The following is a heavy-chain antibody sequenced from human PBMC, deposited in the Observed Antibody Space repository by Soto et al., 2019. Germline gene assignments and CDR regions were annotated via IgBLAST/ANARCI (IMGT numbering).Heavy chain of an antibody. CDR3: ARDGLRITIFPNWFDP. D-gene: IGHD3-3*01. V-gene: IGHV1-69*12. CDR2: IIPIFGTA. J-gene: IGHJ5*02. CDR1: GGTFSSYA. Sequence: QVQLVQSGAEVKKPGSSVKVSCKASGGTFSSYAISWVRQAPGQGLEWMGGIIPIFGTANYAQKFQGRVTITADESTRTAYMELGSLRSEDTAVYYCARDGLRITIFPNWFDPWGQGTLVTVSS.